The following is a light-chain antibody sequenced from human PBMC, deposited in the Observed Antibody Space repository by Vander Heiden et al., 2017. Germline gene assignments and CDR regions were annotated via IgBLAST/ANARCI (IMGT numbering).Light chain of an antibody. CDR2: DAS. V-gene: IGKV1-33*01. CDR1: QDITKY. J-gene: IGKJ4*01. Sequence: DIQMTQSPSSLSASVGDRVTITCQATQDITKYLNWYQQKPGKAPKLLIYDASNLETRVPSRFSGSGSGTDFTFTINNLQPEDVAAYHCQQSNILPLTFGGGTKVEIK. CDR3: QQSNILPLT.